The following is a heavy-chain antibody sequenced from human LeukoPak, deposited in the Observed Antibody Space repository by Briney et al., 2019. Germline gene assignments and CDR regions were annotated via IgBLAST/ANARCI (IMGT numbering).Heavy chain of an antibody. V-gene: IGHV4-59*01. Sequence: SETLSLTCTVSGGSISSYYWSWIRQPPGRGLEWIGYIYYSGSTNYNPSLKSRVTISVDTSKNQFSLKLSSVTAADTAVYYCARVGDWNDLVYWGQGTLVTVSS. J-gene: IGHJ4*02. D-gene: IGHD1-1*01. CDR3: ARVGDWNDLVY. CDR1: GGSISSYY. CDR2: IYYSGST.